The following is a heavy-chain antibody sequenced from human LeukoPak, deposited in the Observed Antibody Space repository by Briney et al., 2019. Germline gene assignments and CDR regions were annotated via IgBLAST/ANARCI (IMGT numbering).Heavy chain of an antibody. D-gene: IGHD6-13*01. J-gene: IGHJ5*02. CDR1: GYTFTSYD. V-gene: IGHV1-8*01. CDR3: ARFSQLAYSTDP. CDR2: MNPNSGNT. Sequence: ASVKVSCKASGYTFTSYDINWVRQATGQGLEWMGRMNPNSGNTGYAQKFQGRVTMTRNTSISTAYMELSSLRSEDTAVYYCARFSQLAYSTDPWGQGTLVTVSS.